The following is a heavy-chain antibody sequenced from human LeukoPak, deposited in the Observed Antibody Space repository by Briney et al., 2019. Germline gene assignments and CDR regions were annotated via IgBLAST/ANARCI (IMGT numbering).Heavy chain of an antibody. V-gene: IGHV3-21*01. CDR2: ISSSSSYI. J-gene: IGHJ4*02. CDR1: GFTFSSYS. D-gene: IGHD3-22*01. CDR3: ARDLGVVVKTSYYFDY. Sequence: GGSLRLSCAASGFTFSSYSMNWVRRAPGKGLEWVSSISSSSSYIYYADSVKGRFTISRDNAKNSLYLQMNSLRAEDTAVDYCARDLGVVVKTSYYFDYWGQGTLVTVSS.